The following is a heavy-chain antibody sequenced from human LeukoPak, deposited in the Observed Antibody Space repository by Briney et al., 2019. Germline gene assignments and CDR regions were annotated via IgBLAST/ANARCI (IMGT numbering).Heavy chain of an antibody. V-gene: IGHV4-30-4*01. Sequence: SETLSLTCTVSGGSISSGDYYWSWIRQPPGKGLEWIGYIYYSGSTYYNPSLKSRVTISVDASKNQFSLKLSSVTAADTAVYYCARANWNFINYWGQGTLVTVSS. D-gene: IGHD1-7*01. CDR3: ARANWNFINY. CDR2: IYYSGST. CDR1: GGSISSGDYY. J-gene: IGHJ4*02.